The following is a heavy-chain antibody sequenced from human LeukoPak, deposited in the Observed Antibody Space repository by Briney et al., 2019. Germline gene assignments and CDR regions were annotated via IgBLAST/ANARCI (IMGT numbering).Heavy chain of an antibody. Sequence: GGSLRLSCAASGFTFSNAWMSWVRQAPGKGLEWVGRIKSKTDGGTTDCAAPVKGRFTISRDDSKNALYLQMNSLKTEDTAVYYCTTDRGDGYNPGYYFDYWGQGTLVTVSS. V-gene: IGHV3-15*01. CDR2: IKSKTDGGTT. J-gene: IGHJ4*02. D-gene: IGHD2-21*01. CDR1: GFTFSNAW. CDR3: TTDRGDGYNPGYYFDY.